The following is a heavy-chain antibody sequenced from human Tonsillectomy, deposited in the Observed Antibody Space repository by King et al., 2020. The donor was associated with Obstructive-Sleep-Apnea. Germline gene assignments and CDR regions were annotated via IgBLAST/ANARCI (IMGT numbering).Heavy chain of an antibody. CDR1: GGSISSNY. CDR2: IYYSGST. Sequence: VQLQESGPGLVKPSETLSLTCTVSGGSISSNYWSWIRQPPGKGLEWIGYIYYSGSTNCNPSLKSRVTISVDTSKNQFSLKLNSVTAADTAVYYCARPGHLTAAGAFDIWGQGTMVTVSS. CDR3: ARPGHLTAAGAFDI. J-gene: IGHJ3*02. V-gene: IGHV4-59*08. D-gene: IGHD6-13*01.